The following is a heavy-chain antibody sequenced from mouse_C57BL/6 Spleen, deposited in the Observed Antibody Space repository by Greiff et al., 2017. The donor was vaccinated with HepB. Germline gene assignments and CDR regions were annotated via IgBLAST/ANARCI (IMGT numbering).Heavy chain of an antibody. CDR1: GYTFTDYY. J-gene: IGHJ1*03. D-gene: IGHD1-1*01. CDR3: ARDYGSSSWYFDV. V-gene: IGHV1-75*01. CDR2: IFPGSGST. Sequence: VQLVESGPELVKPGASVKISCKASGYTFTDYYINWVKQRPGQGLEWIGWIFPGSGSTYYTEKFKGKATLTVDKSSSTAYMLLSSLTSEDSAVYFCARDYGSSSWYFDVWGTGTTVTVSS.